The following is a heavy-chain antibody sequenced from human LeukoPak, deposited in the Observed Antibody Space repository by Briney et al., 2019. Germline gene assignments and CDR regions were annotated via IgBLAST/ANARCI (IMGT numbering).Heavy chain of an antibody. D-gene: IGHD3-9*01. V-gene: IGHV4-4*09. Sequence: SETLSLTCTVSGGSISSYYWSWIRQPPGKGLEWIGYIYTSGSTNYNPSLKSRVTISVDTSKNQFSLKLSSVTAADTAVYYCASAFEGQAHYYYYMDVWGKGTTVTVSS. CDR2: IYTSGST. CDR1: GGSISSYY. CDR3: ASAFEGQAHYYYYMDV. J-gene: IGHJ6*03.